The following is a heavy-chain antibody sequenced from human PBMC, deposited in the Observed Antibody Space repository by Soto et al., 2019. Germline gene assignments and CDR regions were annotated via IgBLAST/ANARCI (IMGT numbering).Heavy chain of an antibody. CDR1: GGTFSSYT. Sequence: GASVKVSCKASGGTFSSYTISWVRQAPGQGLEWMGRIIPILGIANYAQKFQGRVTITADKSTSTAYMELSSLRSEDTAVYYCASLGEKVAGKRDYYYMDVWGKGTTVTVSS. V-gene: IGHV1-69*02. J-gene: IGHJ6*03. CDR2: IIPILGIA. D-gene: IGHD2-15*01. CDR3: ASLGEKVAGKRDYYYMDV.